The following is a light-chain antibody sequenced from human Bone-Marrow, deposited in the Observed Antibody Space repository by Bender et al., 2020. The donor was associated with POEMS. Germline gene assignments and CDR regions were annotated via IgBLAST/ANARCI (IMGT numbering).Light chain of an antibody. CDR1: NVGIRG. Sequence: SYVVTQPPSVSVAPGQTARIPCGGNNVGIRGVHWYQQKPGQAPVLVIYKDKERPSGIPGRLSGSSSGTIVTLTINGVQAEDEADYYCQSADSSGTYVVFGGGTKLTVL. CDR3: QSADSSGTYVV. J-gene: IGLJ2*01. V-gene: IGLV3-25*03. CDR2: KDK.